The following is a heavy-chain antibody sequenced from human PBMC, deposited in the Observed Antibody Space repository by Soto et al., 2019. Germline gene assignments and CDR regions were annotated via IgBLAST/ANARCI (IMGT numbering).Heavy chain of an antibody. CDR3: ARDNSHHDYRAHSSFDY. V-gene: IGHV4-38-2*02. J-gene: IGHJ4*02. Sequence: SETMSLTCTVGGFSISSGYYWGWIRQRAGEGLEWIGSICHRGSTYSNPSLKSRVTMSVDMSENQFSLKLSSVTAADTAVYYCARDNSHHDYRAHSSFDYWGQGTLVTVS. CDR1: GFSISSGYY. D-gene: IGHD4-4*01. CDR2: ICHRGST.